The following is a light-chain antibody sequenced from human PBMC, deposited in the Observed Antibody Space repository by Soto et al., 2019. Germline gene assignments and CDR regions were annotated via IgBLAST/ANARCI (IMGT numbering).Light chain of an antibody. J-gene: IGKJ1*01. CDR2: SAS. V-gene: IGKV3-15*01. CDR3: QQYKNGWT. Sequence: EIVMTQSPATLSVSPGERATLSCRASQSVSSNLAWYQQKPGQAPWLLIYSASTRATGIPARFSGSGSGTEFTLTISSLQSEDFAVYYCQQYKNGWTFGQGTKVEIK. CDR1: QSVSSN.